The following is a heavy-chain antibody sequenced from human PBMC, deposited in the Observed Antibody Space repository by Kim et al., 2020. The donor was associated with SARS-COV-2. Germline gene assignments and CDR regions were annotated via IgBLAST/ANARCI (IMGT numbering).Heavy chain of an antibody. J-gene: IGHJ4*02. Sequence: YATAYAASVTGRVTISRDDSKNTAYLQMNSLKTEDTAVYYCTRGYGDVDYWGQGTLVTVSS. CDR3: TRGYGDVDY. D-gene: IGHD4-17*01. CDR2: YAT. V-gene: IGHV3-73*01.